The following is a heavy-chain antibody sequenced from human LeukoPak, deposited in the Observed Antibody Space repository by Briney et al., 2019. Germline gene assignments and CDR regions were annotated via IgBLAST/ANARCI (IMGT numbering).Heavy chain of an antibody. CDR1: GGSFSDYF. Sequence: SETLSLTCAVYGGSFSDYFWGCIRQPPGKGLEWIGEINHSGRTYYNPSLKSRVTISVDTSKNQFSLNLSSVTAADTAVYYCARDVVVVPAAIHYGMDVWGQGTTVTVSS. D-gene: IGHD2-2*01. J-gene: IGHJ6*02. CDR3: ARDVVVVPAAIHYGMDV. V-gene: IGHV4-34*01. CDR2: INHSGRT.